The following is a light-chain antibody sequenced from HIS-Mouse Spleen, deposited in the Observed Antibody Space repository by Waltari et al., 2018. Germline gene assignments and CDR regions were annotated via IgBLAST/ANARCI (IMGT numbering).Light chain of an antibody. J-gene: IGLJ2*01. V-gene: IGLV3-21*02. CDR2: DAS. CDR1: HIGSKS. CDR3: QVWDSSSDHVV. Sequence: SYVLPQPPSVSGAPGPTARITCGGNHIGSKSLHWYQQKPGQAPVLVVYDASDRPAGIPERFSGSNSGNTATLTISRVEAGDEADYYCQVWDSSSDHVVFGGGTKLTVL.